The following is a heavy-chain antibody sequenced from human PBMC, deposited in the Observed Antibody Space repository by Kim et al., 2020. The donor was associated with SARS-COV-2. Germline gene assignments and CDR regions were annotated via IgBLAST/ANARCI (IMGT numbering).Heavy chain of an antibody. CDR2: SAGST. V-gene: IGHV3-23*01. Sequence: SAGSTYYADAVKCRCTISRDNSKNTLYLQMNSLRAEDTAVYYCAKAAPDTCGQGTLVTVSS. J-gene: IGHJ5*02. CDR3: AKAAPDT.